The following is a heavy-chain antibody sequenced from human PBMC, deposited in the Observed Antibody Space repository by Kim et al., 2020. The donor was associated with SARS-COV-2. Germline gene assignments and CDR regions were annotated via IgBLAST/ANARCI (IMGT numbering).Heavy chain of an antibody. V-gene: IGHV3-21*01. J-gene: IGHJ6*02. D-gene: IGHD3-10*01. CDR3: ARPYGSDVWYYYAMDV. CDR1: GFSFSTYT. Sequence: GGSLRLSCEASGFSFSTYTMHWVRQAPGKGLEWVSSISSSSSYIYYADSAKGRFTISRDNARNSLYLQMNSLRAEDTAVYYCARPYGSDVWYYYAMDVWGQGTTVVVSS. CDR2: ISSSSSYI.